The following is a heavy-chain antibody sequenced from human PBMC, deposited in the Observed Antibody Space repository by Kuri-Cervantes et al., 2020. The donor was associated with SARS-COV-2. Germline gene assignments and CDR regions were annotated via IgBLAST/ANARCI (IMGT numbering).Heavy chain of an antibody. CDR2: INPSGGST. Sequence: ASVKVSCKASGGTFSSYAISWVRQAPGQGLEWMGIINPSGGSTSYAQKFQGRVTMTRDTSTSTVYMELSSLRSDDTAVYYCARTPNLREIGYCSGGSCSDAFDIWGQGTMVTVSS. D-gene: IGHD2-15*01. J-gene: IGHJ3*02. V-gene: IGHV1-46*01. CDR3: ARTPNLREIGYCSGGSCSDAFDI. CDR1: GGTFSSYA.